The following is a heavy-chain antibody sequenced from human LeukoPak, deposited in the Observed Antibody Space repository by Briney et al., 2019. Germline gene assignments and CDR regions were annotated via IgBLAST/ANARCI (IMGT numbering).Heavy chain of an antibody. CDR1: GYTVTNWG. V-gene: IGHV1-18*01. J-gene: IGHJ4*02. Sequence: ASVKVSCKASGYTVTNWGITCVRQAPGQGLEWMGWINTYNGNIKYAQNLQDRVTMITDTSTNTAYMELRSLRSHHTAVYYCARHLGRGGWFGDYWGQGTLVTVSS. CDR2: INTYNGNI. D-gene: IGHD3-16*01. CDR3: ARHLGRGGWFGDY.